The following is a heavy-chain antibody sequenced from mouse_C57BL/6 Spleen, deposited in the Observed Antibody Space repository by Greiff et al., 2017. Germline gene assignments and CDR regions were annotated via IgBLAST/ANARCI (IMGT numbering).Heavy chain of an antibody. CDR3: ARSRYDYGGAMDY. D-gene: IGHD2-4*01. J-gene: IGHJ4*01. V-gene: IGHV1-9*01. Sequence: VKLMESGAELMKPGASVKLSCKATGYTFTGYWIEWVKQRPGHGLEWIGEILPGSGSTNYNEKFKGKATFPADTSSNTAYMQLSSLTTEDSAIYSCARSRYDYGGAMDYWGQGTSVTVSS. CDR1: GYTFTGYW. CDR2: ILPGSGST.